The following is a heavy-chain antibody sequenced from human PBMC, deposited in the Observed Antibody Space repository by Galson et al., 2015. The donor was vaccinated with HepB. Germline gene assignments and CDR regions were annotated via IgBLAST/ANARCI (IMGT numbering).Heavy chain of an antibody. J-gene: IGHJ4*02. CDR2: IYYSGST. CDR3: ATDYDSSGYPSY. D-gene: IGHD3-22*01. CDR1: GGSISSSSYY. Sequence: LSLTCTVSGGSISSSSYYWGWIRQPPGKGLEWIGSIYYSGSTYYNPSLKSRVTISVDTSKNQFSLKLSSVTAADTAVYYCATDYDSSGYPSYWGQGTLVTVSS. V-gene: IGHV4-39*01.